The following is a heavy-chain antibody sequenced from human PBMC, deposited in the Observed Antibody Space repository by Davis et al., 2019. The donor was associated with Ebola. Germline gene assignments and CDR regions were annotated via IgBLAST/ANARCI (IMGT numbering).Heavy chain of an antibody. D-gene: IGHD4-23*01. V-gene: IGHV3-30*18. CDR2: ISYDGSNK. CDR1: GFTFSSYS. Sequence: GGSLRLSCAASGFTFSSYSMNWVRQAPGKGLEWVAVISYDGSNKYYADSVKGRFTISRDNSKNTLYLQMNSLRAEDTAVYYCAKSYGGNSDGDYWGQGTLVTVSS. J-gene: IGHJ4*02. CDR3: AKSYGGNSDGDY.